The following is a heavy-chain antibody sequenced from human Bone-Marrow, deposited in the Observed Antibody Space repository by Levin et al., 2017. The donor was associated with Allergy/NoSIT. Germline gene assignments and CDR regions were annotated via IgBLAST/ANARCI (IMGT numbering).Heavy chain of an antibody. Sequence: ESGPTLVKPTQTLTLTCSFSGFSLTTDGVGVGWIRQPPGETLEWLALIYWDDDKRYRPSLESRLAISKDTSKNEVVLTLTHMDPVDTATYYCVQLDYDKSGFSWGQGIPVTVSS. CDR1: GFSLTTDGVG. V-gene: IGHV2-5*02. CDR3: VQLDYDKSGFS. D-gene: IGHD3-22*01. CDR2: IYWDDDK. J-gene: IGHJ4*02.